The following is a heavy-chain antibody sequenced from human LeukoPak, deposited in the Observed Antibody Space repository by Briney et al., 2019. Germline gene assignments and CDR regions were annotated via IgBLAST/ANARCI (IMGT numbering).Heavy chain of an antibody. Sequence: GGSLRLSCTASGFPFIEYSMNWVRQVPGKGLEWIAYIGIDSGKTRYADSVRGRFTISADKTRNSLYLQMNSLRVEDTAVYFCARDHNYAFDNWGQGTLVSVAS. V-gene: IGHV3-48*01. CDR1: GFPFIEYS. CDR2: IGIDSGKT. CDR3: ARDHNYAFDN. J-gene: IGHJ4*02. D-gene: IGHD1-1*01.